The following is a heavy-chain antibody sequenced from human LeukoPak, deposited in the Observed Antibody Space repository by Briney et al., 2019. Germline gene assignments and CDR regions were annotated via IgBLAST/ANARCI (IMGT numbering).Heavy chain of an antibody. CDR3: ARVYYSSSYDYWYLDL. CDR1: GGSISNYY. CDR2: IYYSGST. J-gene: IGHJ2*01. Sequence: SETLSLTCTASGGSISNYYWSWIRQPPGKGLEWIGDIYYSGSTNYNPSLKSRVTISVDTSKNQFSLKLSSVTAADTAVYYCARVYYSSSYDYWYLDLWGRGTLVTVSS. V-gene: IGHV4-59*01. D-gene: IGHD6-13*01.